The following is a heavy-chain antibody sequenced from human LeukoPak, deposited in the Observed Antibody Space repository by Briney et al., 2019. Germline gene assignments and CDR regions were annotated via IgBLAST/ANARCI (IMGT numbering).Heavy chain of an antibody. Sequence: GGSLRLSCAVSGFSFSEYWMHWVRQTPGKGLVWVSRIKSDGTMTNYADSVKGRFIISRDNAKNTLYLQMNSLRAEDTAVYYCARGDSMIVVVKGFDSWGQGTLVTVSS. J-gene: IGHJ4*02. CDR3: ARGDSMIVVVKGFDS. CDR2: IKSDGTMT. D-gene: IGHD3-22*01. V-gene: IGHV3-74*01. CDR1: GFSFSEYW.